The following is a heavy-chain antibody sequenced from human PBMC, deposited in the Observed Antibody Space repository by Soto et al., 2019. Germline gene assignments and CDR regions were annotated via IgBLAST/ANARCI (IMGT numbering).Heavy chain of an antibody. V-gene: IGHV3-7*01. D-gene: IGHD3-3*01. CDR1: GLTFSNYW. Sequence: EVQLVESGGGLVQPGGSLRLSCVASGLTFSNYWMTWVRQAPGKGLEWVANIKQDGSEKNYVDSVKGRFTISRDNAKNSLYLQMNSLRAEDTAVYFCARNYYDFWSGRVNYYYGMDVWGQGTTVIVSS. CDR3: ARNYYDFWSGRVNYYYGMDV. J-gene: IGHJ6*02. CDR2: IKQDGSEK.